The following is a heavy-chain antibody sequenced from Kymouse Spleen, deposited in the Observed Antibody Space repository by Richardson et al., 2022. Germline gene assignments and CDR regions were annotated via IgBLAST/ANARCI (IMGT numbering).Heavy chain of an antibody. D-gene: IGHD3-3*01. J-gene: IGHJ5*02. V-gene: IGHV4-39*01. CDR3: ARHRITIFGVVIKSWFDP. CDR2: IYYSGST. Sequence: QLQLQESGPGLVKPSETLSLTCTVSGGSISSSSYYWGWIRQPPGKGLEWIGSIYYSGSTYYNPSLKSRVTISVDTSKNQFSLKLSSVTAADTAVYYCARHRITIFGVVIKSWFDPWGQGTLVTVSS. CDR1: GGSISSSSYY.